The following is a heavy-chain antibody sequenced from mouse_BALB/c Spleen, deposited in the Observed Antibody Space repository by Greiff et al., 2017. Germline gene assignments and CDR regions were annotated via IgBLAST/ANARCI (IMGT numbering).Heavy chain of an antibody. CDR3: ARAYGNYYAMDY. D-gene: IGHD2-1*01. Sequence: VQLQQSGPELVKPGASVKISCMTSGYTFTEYTMHWVMQSQGKSLEWIGGINPNNGGTSYNQQFKGKVTLTVDKSSSTAYMELRSLTSEDSTVYYCARAYGNYYAMDYWGQGTSVTVSS. V-gene: IGHV1-18*01. CDR1: GYTFTEYT. J-gene: IGHJ4*01. CDR2: INPNNGGT.